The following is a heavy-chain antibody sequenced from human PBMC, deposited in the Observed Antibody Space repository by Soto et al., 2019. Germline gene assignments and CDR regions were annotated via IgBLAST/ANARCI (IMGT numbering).Heavy chain of an antibody. Sequence: QITLKESGPTLVKPTQTLTLTCTFSGFSLNTSGVGVGWVRQPPGKALEWLALIYGNDDQRYNLFLKNSLTITTDTSKDQVGLTMTHMDPVDTATYFWAHANNWDYRTPSYFDYWGQGTLVTVS. J-gene: IGHJ4*02. CDR1: GFSLNTSGVG. D-gene: IGHD1-7*01. CDR3: AHANNWDYRTPSYFDY. CDR2: IYGNDDQ. V-gene: IGHV2-5*01.